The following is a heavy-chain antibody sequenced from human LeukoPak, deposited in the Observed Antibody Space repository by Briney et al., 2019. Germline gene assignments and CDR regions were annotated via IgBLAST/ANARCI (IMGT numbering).Heavy chain of an antibody. CDR3: ARQAYDILTGYYYYFDY. CDR1: GGSLSGYY. V-gene: IGHV4-34*01. D-gene: IGHD3-9*01. J-gene: IGHJ4*02. CDR2: INHSGST. Sequence: PSETLSLTCAVYGGSLSGYYWSWIRQPPGKGLEWIEEINHSGSTNYNPSLKSRVTISVDTSKNQFSLKLSSVTAADTAVYYCARQAYDILTGYYYYFDYWGQGTLVTVSS.